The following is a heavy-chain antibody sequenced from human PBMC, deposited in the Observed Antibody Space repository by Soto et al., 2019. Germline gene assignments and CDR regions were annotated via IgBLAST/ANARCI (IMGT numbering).Heavy chain of an antibody. CDR2: IYYSGST. Sequence: SETLSLTCTVSGGSISSSSYYWGWIRQPPGKGLEWIGSIYYSGSTYYNPSLKSRVAISVDTSTSTAYMELSSLRSEDTAVYYCARDLEGATPSKYYYGMDVWGQGTTVTVSS. CDR3: ARDLEGATPSKYYYGMDV. CDR1: GGSISSSSYY. D-gene: IGHD1-26*01. V-gene: IGHV4-39*07. J-gene: IGHJ6*02.